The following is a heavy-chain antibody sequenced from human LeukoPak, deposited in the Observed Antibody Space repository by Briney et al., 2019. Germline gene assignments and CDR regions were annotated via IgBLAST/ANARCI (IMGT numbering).Heavy chain of an antibody. CDR2: INPNSGGT. J-gene: IGHJ6*03. CDR1: GYTFTGYY. D-gene: IGHD1-26*01. V-gene: IGHV1-2*02. Sequence: ASVKVSCKASGYTFTGYYMHWVRQAPRQGLEWMGWINPNSGGTNYAQKFQGRVTMTRDTSISTAYMELSRLRSDDTAVYYCARRVGATPDYYYYMDVWGKGTTVTVSS. CDR3: ARRVGATPDYYYYMDV.